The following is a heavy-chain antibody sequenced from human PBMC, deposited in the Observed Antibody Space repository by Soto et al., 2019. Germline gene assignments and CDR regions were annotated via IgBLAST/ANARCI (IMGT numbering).Heavy chain of an antibody. CDR3: AKDVEGALAY. CDR1: GFTFSSYG. D-gene: IGHD1-26*01. CDR2: ISYDGSNK. Sequence: QVQLVESGGGVVQPGRSLRLSCAASGFTFSSYGMHWVRQAPGKGLEWVAVISYDGSNKYYADSVKGRFTISRDNSKNTLYLQMNSLRAEDTAVYYCAKDVEGALAYWGQGTLVTVSS. J-gene: IGHJ4*02. V-gene: IGHV3-30*18.